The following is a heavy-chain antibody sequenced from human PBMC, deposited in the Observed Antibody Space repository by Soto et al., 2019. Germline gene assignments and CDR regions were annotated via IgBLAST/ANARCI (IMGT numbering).Heavy chain of an antibody. V-gene: IGHV4-4*02. CDR3: ARVVVSSSGSFDY. J-gene: IGHJ4*02. CDR1: GGSISSSNW. D-gene: IGHD3-22*01. CDR2: IYHSGST. Sequence: SETLSLTCAVSGGSISSSNWWSWVRQPPGKGLEWIGEIYHSGSTNYNPSLKSRVTISVDKSKNQFSLKLSSVTAADTAVYYCARVVVSSSGSFDYWGQGTLVTVSS.